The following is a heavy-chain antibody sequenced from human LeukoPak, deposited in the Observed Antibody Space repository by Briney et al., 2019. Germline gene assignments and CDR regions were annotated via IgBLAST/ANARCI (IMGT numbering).Heavy chain of an antibody. CDR3: ARDEYYGSGSYQHPFDY. Sequence: SETLSLTCTVSGGSISSYYWSWIRQPPGKGLEWIGYIYATGSTNYNPSLKSRVTMSVDTSKNQFSLKLSSVTAADTAVYYCARDEYYGSGSYQHPFDYWGQGTLVTVSS. D-gene: IGHD3-10*01. J-gene: IGHJ4*02. CDR1: GGSISSYY. V-gene: IGHV4-59*12. CDR2: IYATGST.